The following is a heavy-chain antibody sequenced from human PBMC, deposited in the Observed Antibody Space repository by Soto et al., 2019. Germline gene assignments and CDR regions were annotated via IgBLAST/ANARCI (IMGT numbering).Heavy chain of an antibody. D-gene: IGHD2-15*01. J-gene: IGHJ2*01. CDR3: ARIPYCSGGTCYSGWYFDL. CDR2: LQSGGTT. V-gene: IGHV3-53*01. Sequence: EVQLVESGGDLIQPGGSLRLSCAASGFTVSSHHMSWVRQAPGKGLGWVSVLQSGGTTYYADFVKGRFTISRDTSKNTLYLQMNSLRAEDTAVYYCARIPYCSGGTCYSGWYFDLWGRGTLVTVSS. CDR1: GFTVSSHH.